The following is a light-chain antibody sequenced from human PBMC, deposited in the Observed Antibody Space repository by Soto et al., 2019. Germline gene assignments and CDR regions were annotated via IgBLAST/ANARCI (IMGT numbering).Light chain of an antibody. V-gene: IGLV1-40*01. CDR3: QSHDSGLLASF. CDR1: SSNIGAGYD. Sequence: QSALTQPPSVSGAPGQRVTISCTGSSSNIGAGYDVHWYLQLPGTAPKLLIYGNTNRPSGVPDRFSGSKSGSSASLAIPGLQAEDEADYYGQSHDSGLLASFSGTGNKVTVL. CDR2: GNT. J-gene: IGLJ1*01.